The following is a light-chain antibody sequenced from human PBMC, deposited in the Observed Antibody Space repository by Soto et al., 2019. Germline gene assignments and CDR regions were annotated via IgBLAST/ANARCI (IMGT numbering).Light chain of an antibody. CDR1: QSVSSY. CDR2: GVS. Sequence: EIVLTHSPGTLSLSPWESATLSCIASQSVSSYLAWYQQKPGQAPRLLIYGVSSRASGIPDRFFGSGSGTDFTLTINRLEPEDFAVYYCQQYANSPITFGQGTRLEIK. CDR3: QQYANSPIT. J-gene: IGKJ5*01. V-gene: IGKV3-20*01.